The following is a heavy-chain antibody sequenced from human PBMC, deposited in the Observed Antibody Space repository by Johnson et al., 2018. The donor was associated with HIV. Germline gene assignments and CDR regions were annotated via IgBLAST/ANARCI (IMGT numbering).Heavy chain of an antibody. CDR2: IGTAGDT. V-gene: IGHV3-13*01. D-gene: IGHD3-9*01. CDR3: ARDSDISLGVAGAVDI. Sequence: EVQLVESGGGVVQPGRSLRLSCAGSGFTFSSYAFHWVRQATGKGLEWVSAIGTAGDTYYPGSVKGRFTISRDNSKNTLYLQMNSLRAEDTAVYYCARDSDISLGVAGAVDIWGQGTVVTVSS. CDR1: GFTFSSYA. J-gene: IGHJ3*02.